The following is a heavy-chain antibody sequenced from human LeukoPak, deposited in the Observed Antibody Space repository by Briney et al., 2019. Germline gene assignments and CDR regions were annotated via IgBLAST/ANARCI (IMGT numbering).Heavy chain of an antibody. D-gene: IGHD2-21*01. CDR2: IYYSGST. V-gene: IGHV4-59*01. Sequence: SETLSLTCTVSGGSISSYYWSWIRQPPGKGLEWIGYIYYSGSTNYNPSLKSRVTISVDTSKNQFSLKLSSVTAADTAVYYCAGGGVDSAYCGGDCYAGAFDIWGQGTMVTVSS. J-gene: IGHJ3*02. CDR1: GGSISSYY. CDR3: AGGGVDSAYCGGDCYAGAFDI.